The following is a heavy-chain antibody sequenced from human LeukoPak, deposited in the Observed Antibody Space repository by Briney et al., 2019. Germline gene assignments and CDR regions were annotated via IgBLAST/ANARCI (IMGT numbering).Heavy chain of an antibody. CDR1: GGSFSGYY. Sequence: NSSETLSLTCAVYGGSFSGYYWSWIRQPPGKGLEWIGEINHSGSTNYNPSLKSRVTISVDTSKNQFSLKLSSVTAADTAVYYCARGREYYGSGSYRYFDYWGQGTLVTVSS. CDR3: ARGREYYGSGSYRYFDY. J-gene: IGHJ4*02. D-gene: IGHD3-10*01. CDR2: INHSGST. V-gene: IGHV4-34*01.